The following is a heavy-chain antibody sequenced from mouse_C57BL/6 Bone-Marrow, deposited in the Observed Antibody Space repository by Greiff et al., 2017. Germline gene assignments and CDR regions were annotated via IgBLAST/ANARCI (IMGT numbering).Heavy chain of an antibody. V-gene: IGHV1-81*01. CDR1: GYTFTSYG. J-gene: IGHJ3*01. CDR3: ARYPGGGYDGGAWFAY. CDR2: IYPRSGNT. Sequence: VMLVESGAELARPGASVKLSCKASGYTFTSYGISWVKQRTGQGLEWIGEIYPRSGNTYYNEKFKGKATLTADTSSSTAYMELRSLTSEDSAVYFCARYPGGGYDGGAWFAYWGQGTLVTVSA. D-gene: IGHD2-2*01.